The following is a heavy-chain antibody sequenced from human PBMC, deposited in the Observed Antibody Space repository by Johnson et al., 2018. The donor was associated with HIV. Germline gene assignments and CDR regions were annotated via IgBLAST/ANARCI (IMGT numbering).Heavy chain of an antibody. CDR1: GFTFSSYG. CDR2: IRYDGCNK. CDR3: AARIAVADDDAFDI. J-gene: IGHJ3*02. D-gene: IGHD6-19*01. Sequence: VQLVESGGGVVQPGGSLRLSCAASGFTFSSYGMHWVRQAPGKGLEWVAFIRYDGCNKYYADSVKGRFTISRDNSKNTLYLQMNSLRAEDTAVYYCAARIAVADDDAFDIWGQGTMVTVSS. V-gene: IGHV3-30*02.